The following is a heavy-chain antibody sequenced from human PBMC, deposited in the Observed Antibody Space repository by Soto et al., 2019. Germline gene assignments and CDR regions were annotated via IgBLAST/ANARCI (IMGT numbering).Heavy chain of an antibody. CDR3: ARDPRYCSGGSCYREYYYYYYGMDV. Sequence: QVQLVQSGAEVKKPGSSAKVSCKASGGTFSSYAISWVRQAPGQGLEWMGGIIPIFGTANYAQKFQGRVTITADESTSTAYMELSSLRSEDTAVYYCARDPRYCSGGSCYREYYYYYYGMDVWGQGTTVTVSS. V-gene: IGHV1-69*01. CDR1: GGTFSSYA. J-gene: IGHJ6*02. CDR2: IIPIFGTA. D-gene: IGHD2-15*01.